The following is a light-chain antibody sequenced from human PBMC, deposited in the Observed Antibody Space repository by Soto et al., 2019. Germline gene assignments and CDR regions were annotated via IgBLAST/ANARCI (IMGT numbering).Light chain of an antibody. V-gene: IGKV3-20*01. CDR1: QSLHNNF. J-gene: IGKJ3*01. Sequence: EIVLTQFPGTLSLSPGERATLSCRASQSLHNNFLVWYQQKPGQPPRLLISSASRKATGIPDRISGSGSGTDFTLTISRMEPEDFAVDYCHQSGISPLTFGPGTRVDVK. CDR2: SAS. CDR3: HQSGISPLT.